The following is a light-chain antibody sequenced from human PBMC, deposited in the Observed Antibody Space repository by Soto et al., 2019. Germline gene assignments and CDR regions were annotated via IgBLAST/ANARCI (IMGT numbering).Light chain of an antibody. Sequence: VVWTQSPDTLSLYPGQRATLSCRASQSVRSDYFAWYQQKPGQAPRVIIFGVSTRATGVPDRFSGSGSGTDFTLTISRLEPEDFALYYCQQYGNSPLTFGGGTKVDSK. CDR3: QQYGNSPLT. CDR2: GVS. CDR1: QSVRSDY. J-gene: IGKJ4*01. V-gene: IGKV3-20*01.